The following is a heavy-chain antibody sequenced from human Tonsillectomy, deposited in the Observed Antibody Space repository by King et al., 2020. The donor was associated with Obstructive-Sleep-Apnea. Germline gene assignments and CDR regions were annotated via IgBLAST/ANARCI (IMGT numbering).Heavy chain of an antibody. D-gene: IGHD1-26*01. CDR1: GFTFSDYY. Sequence: QVQLVESGGGLVKPGGSLRLSCAASGFTFSDYYMSWIRQAPGKGLEWVSYISSSGSYTNYADSVKGRFTISIDNAKNSLYLQMNSLRAEDTAVYYCARASREWELGFRDYGMDVWGQGTTVTVSS. CDR3: ARASREWELGFRDYGMDV. CDR2: ISSSGSYT. V-gene: IGHV3-11*06. J-gene: IGHJ6*02.